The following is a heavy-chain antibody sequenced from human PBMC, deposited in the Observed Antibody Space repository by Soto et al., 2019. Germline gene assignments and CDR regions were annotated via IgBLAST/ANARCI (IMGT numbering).Heavy chain of an antibody. J-gene: IGHJ4*02. D-gene: IGHD3-16*01. CDR1: GFTFDDYA. CDR2: ISWNSGSI. V-gene: IGHV3-9*01. Sequence: GGSLRLSCAASGFTFDDYAMHWVRQAPGKGLEWVSGISWNSGSIGYADSVKGRFTISRDNAKNSLYLQMNSLRAEDTALYYCAKSGRGDYYFDYWGQGTLVTVSS. CDR3: AKSGRGDYYFDY.